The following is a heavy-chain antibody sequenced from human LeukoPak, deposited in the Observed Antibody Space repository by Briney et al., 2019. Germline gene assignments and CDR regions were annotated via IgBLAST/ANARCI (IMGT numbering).Heavy chain of an antibody. J-gene: IGHJ4*02. V-gene: IGHV3-23*01. CDR1: GFTFSSYA. D-gene: IGHD3-10*01. CDR2: ISGSGGST. CDR3: AKYPQSMVRGVIEFDY. Sequence: GGSLRLSCAASGFTFSSYAMSWVRQAPGKGLEWVSAISGSGGSTYYADSVKGRFTISRDNSKNTLYLQMNSLRAEDTAVYYCAKYPQSMVRGVIEFDYWGQGTLVTVSS.